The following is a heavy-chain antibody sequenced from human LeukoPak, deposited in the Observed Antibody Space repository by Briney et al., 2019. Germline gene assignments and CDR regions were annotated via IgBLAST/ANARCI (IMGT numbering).Heavy chain of an antibody. Sequence: GASVKVSCKASGYTFTGYYMHWVRQAPGQGLEWMGWINPNSGGTNYAQKFQGRVTMTRDTSISTAYMELSRLRSDDTAVYYCARATYGDYGKFDYWGQGTLVTVSS. V-gene: IGHV1-2*02. CDR1: GYTFTGYY. J-gene: IGHJ4*02. CDR2: INPNSGGT. CDR3: ARATYGDYGKFDY. D-gene: IGHD4-17*01.